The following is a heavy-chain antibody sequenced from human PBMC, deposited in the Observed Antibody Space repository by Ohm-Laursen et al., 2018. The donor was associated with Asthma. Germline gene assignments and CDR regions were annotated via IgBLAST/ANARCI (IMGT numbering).Heavy chain of an antibody. CDR3: AREIQYYDSSGYYPLGY. CDR2: ISSSSSYT. CDR1: GFTFSDYY. V-gene: IGHV3-11*05. J-gene: IGHJ4*02. D-gene: IGHD3-22*01. Sequence: SLRLSCAASGFTFSDYYMSWIRQAPGKGLEWVSYISSSSSYTNYADSVKGRFTISRDNAKNTLYLQMNSLRAEDTAVYYCAREIQYYDSSGYYPLGYWGQGTLVTVSS.